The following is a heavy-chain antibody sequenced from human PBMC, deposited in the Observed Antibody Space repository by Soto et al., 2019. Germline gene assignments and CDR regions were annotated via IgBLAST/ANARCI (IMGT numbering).Heavy chain of an antibody. CDR3: ARSIAAAGTYYYGMDV. Sequence: ASVKVSCKASGYTLTSYDINWVRQATGQGLEWMGWMNPNSGNTGYAQKFQGRVTMTRNTSISTAYMELSSLRSEDTAVYYCARSIAAAGTYYYGMDVWGQGTTVTVSS. J-gene: IGHJ6*02. CDR2: MNPNSGNT. D-gene: IGHD6-13*01. V-gene: IGHV1-8*01. CDR1: GYTLTSYD.